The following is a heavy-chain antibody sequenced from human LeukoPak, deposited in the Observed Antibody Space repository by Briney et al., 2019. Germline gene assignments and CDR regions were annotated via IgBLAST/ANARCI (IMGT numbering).Heavy chain of an antibody. J-gene: IGHJ4*02. CDR1: GGSISRYY. D-gene: IGHD5-12*01. CDR2: IYYSGST. Sequence: SQTLSLTCTVSGGSISRYYWNWIRQPPGKGLEWIGYIYYSGSTNYNPSLKSRVTISVDTSKNQFSLKLNSVTAADTAVYYCARDGYDSVYFDYWGQGTLVTVSS. CDR3: ARDGYDSVYFDY. V-gene: IGHV4-59*12.